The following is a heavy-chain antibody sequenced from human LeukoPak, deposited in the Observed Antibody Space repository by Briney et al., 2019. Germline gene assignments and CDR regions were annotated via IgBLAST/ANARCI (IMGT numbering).Heavy chain of an antibody. Sequence: TSETLSLTCTVSGGSISSYYWSWIRQPPGKGLEWIGYIYYSGSTNYNPSLKSRVTISVDTSKNQFSLKLSSVTAADTAVYYCASSNNYYDSSGYYIPYYYYYYMDVWGKGTTVTVSS. V-gene: IGHV4-59*01. CDR2: IYYSGST. D-gene: IGHD3-22*01. CDR3: ASSNNYYDSSGYYIPYYYYYYMDV. CDR1: GGSISSYY. J-gene: IGHJ6*03.